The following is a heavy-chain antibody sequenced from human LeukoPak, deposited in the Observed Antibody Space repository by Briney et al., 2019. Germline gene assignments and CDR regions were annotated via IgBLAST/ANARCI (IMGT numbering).Heavy chain of an antibody. J-gene: IGHJ6*03. CDR2: INPNSGGT. CDR1: GYTFTGYY. CDR3: ARDPADYFHYYMDV. V-gene: IGHV1-2*02. Sequence: ASVKVSCKASGYTFTGYYMHWVRQAPGQGLEWMGWINPNSGGTNYAQKFQGRVTMTRDTSISTAYMELSRLRSDDTAVYYCARDPADYFHYYMDVWGKGTTVTVSS.